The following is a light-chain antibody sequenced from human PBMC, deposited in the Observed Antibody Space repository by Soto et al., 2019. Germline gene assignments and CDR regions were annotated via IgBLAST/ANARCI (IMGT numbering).Light chain of an antibody. CDR3: QVRTDWPPFKYT. CDR1: QGVDSF. Sequence: EIVLTQSPASLSLSPGERATLSCRASQGVDSFLAWYQQKPGRTPRLLIYDTSNRATGIPARFSGSGSGTDFTLTISRLEPEDFAVYYCQVRTDWPPFKYTFGQGTKLEVK. V-gene: IGKV3-11*01. J-gene: IGKJ2*01. CDR2: DTS.